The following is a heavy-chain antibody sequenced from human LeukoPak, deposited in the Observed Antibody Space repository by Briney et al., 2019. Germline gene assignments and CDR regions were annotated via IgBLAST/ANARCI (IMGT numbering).Heavy chain of an antibody. J-gene: IGHJ3*02. D-gene: IGHD3-22*01. CDR2: ISRSGSTR. V-gene: IGHV3-11*01. CDR3: ARTAYYYDSSGYDDAFDI. CDR1: GFTFSDYY. Sequence: GGSLRLSCAASGFTFSDYYMSWIRQAPGKGLEWVSHISRSGSTRYYADSLKGRFAISRDNAKNSLYLQMNSLRAEDTAVYYCARTAYYYDSSGYDDAFDIWGQGTMVTVSS.